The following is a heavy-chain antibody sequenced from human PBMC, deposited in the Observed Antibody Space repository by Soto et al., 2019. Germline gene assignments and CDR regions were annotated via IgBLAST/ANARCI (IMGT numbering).Heavy chain of an antibody. D-gene: IGHD3-22*01. Sequence: PGGSLRLSCAASGFTFSSYAMSWVRQAPGKGLEWVSAISGSGGSTYYADSVKGRFTISRDNAKNSLYLQMNSLRAEDTAVYYCARDQLYYNDISGRPLNAFFVWGQVIMVTCSS. CDR3: ARDQLYYNDISGRPLNAFFV. V-gene: IGHV3-23*01. CDR1: GFTFSSYA. J-gene: IGHJ3*01. CDR2: ISGSGGST.